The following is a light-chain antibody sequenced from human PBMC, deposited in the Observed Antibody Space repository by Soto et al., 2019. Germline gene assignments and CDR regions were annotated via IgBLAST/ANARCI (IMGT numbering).Light chain of an antibody. J-gene: IGKJ4*01. V-gene: IGKV1-6*01. CDR2: AAS. Sequence: LSSYVGDRITITCRASQSISRYLNWYQHKPGKAPKLLIYAASSLQSGVPSRFSGSGSGTDFTLTISSLQPEDFATYYCLQDYNFPLTFGGGTQVDIK. CDR3: LQDYNFPLT. CDR1: QSISRY.